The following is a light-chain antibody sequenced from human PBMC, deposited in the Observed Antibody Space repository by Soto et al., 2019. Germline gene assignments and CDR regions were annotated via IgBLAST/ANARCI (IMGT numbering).Light chain of an antibody. CDR3: QQYGSPPLYT. CDR1: QSVSSNY. Sequence: EIVLTQSPGTLSLSPGERVTLSCRASQSVSSNYLAWYQQKPGQAPRLLIYGTSIRATGISDRFSGSGSGTDFSLTISRLEPEDFAVYYCQQYGSPPLYTFGQGTKREIK. CDR2: GTS. J-gene: IGKJ2*01. V-gene: IGKV3-20*01.